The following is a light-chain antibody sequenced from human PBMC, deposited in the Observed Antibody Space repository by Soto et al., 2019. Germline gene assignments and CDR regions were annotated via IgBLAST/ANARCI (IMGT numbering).Light chain of an antibody. V-gene: IGLV2-14*01. Sequence: QSALTQPASVSGSPGQSIAISCTGTNSDVGGYNYVSWYQHHPGKAPKLMIYEVSNRPSGVSNLFSGSKSGNTASLTISGLQAEDEADYYCSSYTTSTTWVFGGGTKLTVL. CDR2: EVS. CDR1: NSDVGGYNY. CDR3: SSYTTSTTWV. J-gene: IGLJ3*02.